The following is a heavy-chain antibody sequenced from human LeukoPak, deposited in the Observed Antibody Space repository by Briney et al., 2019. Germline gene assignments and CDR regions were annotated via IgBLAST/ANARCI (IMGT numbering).Heavy chain of an antibody. Sequence: PGRSLRLSCAASGFTFSSYGMHWVRQAPGKGLEWVAVIWYDGSNKYYADSVTGRFTISRDNSKNTLYLQMNSLRAEDTAVYYCARDKSVAGPFDYWGQGTLVTVSS. J-gene: IGHJ4*02. CDR3: ARDKSVAGPFDY. CDR1: GFTFSSYG. D-gene: IGHD6-19*01. V-gene: IGHV3-33*01. CDR2: IWYDGSNK.